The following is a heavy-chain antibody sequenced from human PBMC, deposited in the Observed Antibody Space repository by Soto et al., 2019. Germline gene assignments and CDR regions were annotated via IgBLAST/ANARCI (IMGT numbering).Heavy chain of an antibody. CDR1: GGSISTSSYY. V-gene: IGHV4-39*07. Sequence: PSETLSLTCTVSGGSISTSSYYWGWIRQPPGKGLEWIGNIYYNGTTDYAAPVKGRFTISRDDSRNTLYLQVNSLKTEDTAVYYCSTGAPYSGLLFDYWGQGALVTVSS. J-gene: IGHJ4*02. D-gene: IGHD5-12*01. CDR3: STGAPYSGLLFDY. CDR2: IYYNGTT.